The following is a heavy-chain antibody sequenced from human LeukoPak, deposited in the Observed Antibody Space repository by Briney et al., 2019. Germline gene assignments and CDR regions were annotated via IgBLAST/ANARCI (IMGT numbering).Heavy chain of an antibody. Sequence: ASVKVSCKASRGTFSSYAISWVRQAPGQGLEWMGIINPSGGSTSYAQKFQGRVTMTRDTSTSTVYMELSSLRSEDTAVYYCARQDGYNSDSGRNWFDPWGQGTLVTVSS. CDR3: ARQDGYNSDSGRNWFDP. V-gene: IGHV1-46*01. J-gene: IGHJ5*02. CDR1: RGTFSSYA. CDR2: INPSGGST. D-gene: IGHD5-24*01.